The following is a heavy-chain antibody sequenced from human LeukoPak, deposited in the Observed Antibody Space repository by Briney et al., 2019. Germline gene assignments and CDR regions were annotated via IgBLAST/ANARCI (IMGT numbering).Heavy chain of an antibody. Sequence: GASVTVSCKASGYTFTGYYMHWVRQAPGQGLEWMGWINPNSGGTNYAQKFQGRVTMTRDTSISTAYMELSRLRSDDTAVYYCARDWTYYYDSSGFFLWGQGTLVTVSS. J-gene: IGHJ4*02. CDR3: ARDWTYYYDSSGFFL. CDR1: GYTFTGYY. V-gene: IGHV1-2*02. D-gene: IGHD3-22*01. CDR2: INPNSGGT.